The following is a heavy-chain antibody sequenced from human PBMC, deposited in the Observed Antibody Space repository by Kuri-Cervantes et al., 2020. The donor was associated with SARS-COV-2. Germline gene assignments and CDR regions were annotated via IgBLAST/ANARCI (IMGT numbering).Heavy chain of an antibody. Sequence: GGSLRLSCAASGFTFNSCWMTWVRQAPGKGLEGVANIKHDGSDKFYVDSGKGRFTISRDNAKNSLYLQMNNLRVDDGAVYYCASLTVSGTRGLDYWGQGALVTVSS. D-gene: IGHD6-19*01. V-gene: IGHV3-7*01. CDR1: GFTFNSCW. CDR3: ASLTVSGTRGLDY. CDR2: IKHDGSDK. J-gene: IGHJ4*02.